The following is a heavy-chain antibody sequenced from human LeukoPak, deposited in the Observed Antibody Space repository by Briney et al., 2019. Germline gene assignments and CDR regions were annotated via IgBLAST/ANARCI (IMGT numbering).Heavy chain of an antibody. J-gene: IGHJ3*02. CDR1: GGSISSYY. V-gene: IGHV4-4*07. Sequence: SETLPLTCTVSGGSISSYYWSWIRQPAGKGLEWIGRIYTSGSTNYNPSLKSRVTMSVDTSKNQFSLKLSSVTAADTAVYYCASGVGAGGGDAFDIWGQGTMVTVSS. D-gene: IGHD1-26*01. CDR3: ASGVGAGGGDAFDI. CDR2: IYTSGST.